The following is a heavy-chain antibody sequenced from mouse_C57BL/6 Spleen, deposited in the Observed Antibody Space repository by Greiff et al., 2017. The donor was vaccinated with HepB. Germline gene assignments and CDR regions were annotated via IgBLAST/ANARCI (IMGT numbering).Heavy chain of an antibody. V-gene: IGHV5-17*01. CDR2: ISSGSSTI. D-gene: IGHD2-4*01. CDR1: GFTFSDYG. CDR3: ARPYYDYDAYFDY. Sequence: EVKVVESGGGLVKPGGSLKLSCAASGFTFSDYGMHWVRQAPEKGLEWVAYISSGSSTIYYADTVKGRFTISRDNAKNTLFLQMTSLRSEDTAMYYCARPYYDYDAYFDYWGQGTTLTVSS. J-gene: IGHJ2*01.